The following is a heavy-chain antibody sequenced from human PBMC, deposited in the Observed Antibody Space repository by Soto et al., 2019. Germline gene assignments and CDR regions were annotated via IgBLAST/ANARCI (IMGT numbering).Heavy chain of an antibody. D-gene: IGHD3-10*01. CDR3: ASNEWFGELTGFDP. Sequence: PSETLSLTCAVYGGSFSGYYWSWIRQPPGKGLEWIGEINHSGSTNYNPSLKSRVTISVDTSKNQLSLKLSSVTAPDTAGYYCASNEWFGELTGFDPWAQGSLVIVAS. J-gene: IGHJ5*02. V-gene: IGHV4-34*01. CDR2: INHSGST. CDR1: GGSFSGYY.